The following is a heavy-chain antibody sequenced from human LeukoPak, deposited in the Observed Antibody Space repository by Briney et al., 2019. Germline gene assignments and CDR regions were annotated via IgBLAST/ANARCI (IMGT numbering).Heavy chain of an antibody. Sequence: ASVKVSCKASGYTFSGTGWYLSWLRQAPGQGLECMGWIHPNNGDTAYAQKFEGRVAMTRDTSISTAYMKFTAVYFCARDGPAQMVDLDYWGQGTLVTVSS. D-gene: IGHD5-24*01. V-gene: IGHV1-2*02. CDR3: MVDLDY. CDR1: GYTFSGTGWY. CDR2: IHPNNGDT. J-gene: IGHJ4*02.